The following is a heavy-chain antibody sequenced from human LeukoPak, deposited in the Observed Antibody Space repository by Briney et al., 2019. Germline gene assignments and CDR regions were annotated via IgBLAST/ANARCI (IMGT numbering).Heavy chain of an antibody. CDR3: ARDRNSGYYLGLDAFDI. CDR2: IWSDGSET. CDR1: GLTFTAHG. J-gene: IGHJ3*02. V-gene: IGHV3-33*01. D-gene: IGHD3-22*01. Sequence: GGSLILSCAAFGLTFTAHGMHWVRQAPGKGLEWVASIWSDGSETYYADSVKGRFTISRDNSKNKLYLQMNSLRAEDTAVYYCARDRNSGYYLGLDAFDIWGQGTMVTVSS.